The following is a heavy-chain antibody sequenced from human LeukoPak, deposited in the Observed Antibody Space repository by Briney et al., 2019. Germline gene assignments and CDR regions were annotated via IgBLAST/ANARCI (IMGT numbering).Heavy chain of an antibody. CDR1: GFTVSSNY. J-gene: IGHJ4*02. CDR2: IYSGGST. V-gene: IGHV3-53*01. D-gene: IGHD6-13*01. CDR3: TREGAAEAKNFDY. Sequence: GGSLRLSCAASGFTVSSNYMSWVRQAPGKGLEWVSVIYSGGSTYYADSVKGRFTISRDNSKNTLYLQMNSLRAEDTAVYYCTREGAAEAKNFDYWGQGTLVTVSS.